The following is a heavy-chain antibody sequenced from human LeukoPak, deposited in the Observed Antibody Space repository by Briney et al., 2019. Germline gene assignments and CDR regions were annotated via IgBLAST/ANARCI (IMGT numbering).Heavy chain of an antibody. D-gene: IGHD2-2*01. J-gene: IGHJ5*02. V-gene: IGHV1-2*02. Sequence: ASVKVACKASGYTFTGYYMHWVRQAPGQGLEWMGWINPNSGGTNYAQKFQGRVTMTRDTSISTAYMELSRLRSDDTAVYYCARVPSSTSERDWFDPWGQGTLVTVSS. CDR1: GYTFTGYY. CDR3: ARVPSSTSERDWFDP. CDR2: INPNSGGT.